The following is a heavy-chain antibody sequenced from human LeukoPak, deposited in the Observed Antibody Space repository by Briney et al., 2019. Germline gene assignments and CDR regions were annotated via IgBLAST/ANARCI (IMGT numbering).Heavy chain of an antibody. CDR2: LSWNSDNI. J-gene: IGHJ2*01. Sequence: PAGGSLRLSCTAPGFAFDDYAMHWVRQTPGKGLEWVSGLSWNSDNIAYAESVKGRFTISRDNANNSLHLRMNNLRPEDTALYFCAKGFGSGTRWYFDVWGRGTLVSVSS. V-gene: IGHV3-9*01. CDR3: AKGFGSGTRWYFDV. D-gene: IGHD3-10*01. CDR1: GFAFDDYA.